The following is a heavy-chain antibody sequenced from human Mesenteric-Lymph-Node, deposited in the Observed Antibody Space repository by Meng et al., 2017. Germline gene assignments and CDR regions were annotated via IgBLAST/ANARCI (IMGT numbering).Heavy chain of an antibody. V-gene: IGHV1-18*01. Sequence: ASVKVSCKASGYTFTSYGISWVRQAPGQGLEWMGWISAYNGNTNYAQKLQGRVTMTTDTSTSTAYIELRSLRSDDTAVYYCARDRIGLWELPPFDYWGQGTLVTVSS. CDR3: ARDRIGLWELPPFDY. J-gene: IGHJ4*02. D-gene: IGHD1-26*01. CDR1: GYTFTSYG. CDR2: ISAYNGNT.